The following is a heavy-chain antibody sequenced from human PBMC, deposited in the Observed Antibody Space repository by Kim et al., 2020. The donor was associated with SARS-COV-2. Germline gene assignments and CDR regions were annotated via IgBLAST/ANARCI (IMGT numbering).Heavy chain of an antibody. J-gene: IGHJ6*03. Sequence: SETLSLTCTVSGGSISSGGYYWSWIRQHPGKGLEWIGYIYYSGSTYYNPSLKSRVTISVDTSKNQFSLKLSSVTAADTAVYYCASGITYGTYYYYMDVWGKGTTVTVSS. V-gene: IGHV4-31*03. CDR3: ASGITYGTYYYYMDV. CDR1: GGSISSGGYY. D-gene: IGHD3-16*01. CDR2: IYYSGST.